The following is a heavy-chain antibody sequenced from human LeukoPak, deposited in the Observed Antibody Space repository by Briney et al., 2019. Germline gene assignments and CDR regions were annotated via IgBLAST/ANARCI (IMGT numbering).Heavy chain of an antibody. CDR3: ARNRFGPFDY. CDR2: ISSSSSTI. J-gene: IGHJ4*02. D-gene: IGHD3-16*01. V-gene: IGHV3-48*01. Sequence: PGGSLRLSCAASGFTFSSYSMNWVRQAPGNGLEWVSYISSSSSTIYYADSVKGRFTISRDNAKNSLYLQMNSLRAEDTPVYYCARNRFGPFDYWGQGTLVTVSS. CDR1: GFTFSSYS.